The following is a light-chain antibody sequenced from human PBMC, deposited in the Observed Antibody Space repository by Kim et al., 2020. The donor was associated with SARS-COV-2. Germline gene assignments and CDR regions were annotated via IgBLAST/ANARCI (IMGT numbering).Light chain of an antibody. CDR3: QQDNNWSLLT. Sequence: EIVMTQSPAPLSVSPGQRATLSCRARQSVSSNLAWYLQKPGQAPRLLIYGASTRATGIPARFSGSGSGTEFTLTISSLQSEDFAVYYCQQDNNWSLLTFGGGTKVDIK. CDR2: GAS. CDR1: QSVSSN. V-gene: IGKV3-15*01. J-gene: IGKJ4*01.